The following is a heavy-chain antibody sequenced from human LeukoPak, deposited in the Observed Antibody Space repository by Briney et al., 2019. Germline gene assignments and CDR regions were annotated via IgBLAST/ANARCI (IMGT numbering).Heavy chain of an antibody. CDR1: GFTFSSYA. CDR3: AKDSGSYHRAGLGY. Sequence: PGGSLRLSCAASGFTFSSYAMSWVRQAPGKGLEWVSAISGSGGGTYYADSVKGRFTISRDNSKNTLYLQMNSLRAEDTAVYYCAKDSGSYHRAGLGYWGQGTLVTVSS. J-gene: IGHJ4*02. CDR2: ISGSGGGT. V-gene: IGHV3-23*01. D-gene: IGHD1-26*01.